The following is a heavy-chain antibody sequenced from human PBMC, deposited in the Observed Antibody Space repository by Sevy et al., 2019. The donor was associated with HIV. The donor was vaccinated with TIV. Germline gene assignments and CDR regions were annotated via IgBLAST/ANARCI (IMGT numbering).Heavy chain of an antibody. J-gene: IGHJ4*02. V-gene: IGHV3-7*01. Sequence: GGSLRLSCAASGFSFTWYWMSWVRQTPEKGLEWVANIKQDGSEKNYVDSVKGRFTISRDNAKNSLYLQMNSLRAEDTAVYYCVREGTAVTARAFEYWGQGTLVTVSS. CDR3: VREGTAVTARAFEY. CDR2: IKQDGSEK. D-gene: IGHD4-17*01. CDR1: GFSFTWYW.